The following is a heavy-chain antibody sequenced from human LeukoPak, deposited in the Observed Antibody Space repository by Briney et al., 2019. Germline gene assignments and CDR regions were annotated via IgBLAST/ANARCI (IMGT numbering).Heavy chain of an antibody. CDR2: IYTDDST. CDR1: GFTVSNKY. D-gene: IGHD3-10*01. Sequence: GGSLRLSCAASGFTVSNKYMSWVRQTPGMGLEWVSIIYTDDSTYYADSVKGRFTISRDNPKNTLYLQMMSLRAEDTAKYYCAKARKYRGLGSDYWGQGAQVIVSS. J-gene: IGHJ4*02. V-gene: IGHV3-53*01. CDR3: AKARKYRGLGSDY.